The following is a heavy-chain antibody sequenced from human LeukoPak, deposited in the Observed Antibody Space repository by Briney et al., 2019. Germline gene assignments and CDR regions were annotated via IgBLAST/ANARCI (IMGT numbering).Heavy chain of an antibody. V-gene: IGHV3-48*03. Sequence: GGSLRLACVASGFTFKNVEMNWIRQAPGKGLEWVASISGDNQNIYYSESAKGRFTISRDNARNSLYLQMSSLRAEDTALYYCVKEKTPDPKDDVFYGGTPFDFWGQGTLVTVSS. CDR1: GFTFKNVE. D-gene: IGHD3-16*01. J-gene: IGHJ4*02. CDR3: VKEKTPDPKDDVFYGGTPFDF. CDR2: ISGDNQNI.